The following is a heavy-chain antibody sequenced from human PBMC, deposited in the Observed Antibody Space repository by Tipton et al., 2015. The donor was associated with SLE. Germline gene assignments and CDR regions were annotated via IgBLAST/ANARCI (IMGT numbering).Heavy chain of an antibody. CDR3: ARMDDTFLDY. J-gene: IGHJ4*02. D-gene: IGHD3-22*01. CDR1: GGSFSGYY. Sequence: TLSLTCAVYGGSFSGYYWSWIRQPPGKGLEWIGEINHSGSTNYNPSLKRRVTISVDTSKNQFSLKLSSVTAADTAVYYCARMDDTFLDYWGQGTLVTVSS. V-gene: IGHV4-34*01. CDR2: INHSGST.